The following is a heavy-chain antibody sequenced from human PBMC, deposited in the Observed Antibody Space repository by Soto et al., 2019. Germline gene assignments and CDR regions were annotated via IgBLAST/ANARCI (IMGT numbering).Heavy chain of an antibody. CDR3: ARESPFWSAYLDF. CDR1: GVTFSSYT. Sequence: GGSLRLSCASSGVTFSSYTMNWVRQAPGKGLEWVSYISASSSPTYYADSVKGRFTISRDNGKNSMFLQMNSLRDEDTAVYYCARESPFWSAYLDFWGQGTLVTVSS. V-gene: IGHV3-48*02. CDR2: ISASSSPT. D-gene: IGHD3-3*01. J-gene: IGHJ4*02.